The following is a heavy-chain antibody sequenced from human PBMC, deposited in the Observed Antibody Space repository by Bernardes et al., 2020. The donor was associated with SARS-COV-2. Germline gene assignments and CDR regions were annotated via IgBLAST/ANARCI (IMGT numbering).Heavy chain of an antibody. J-gene: IGHJ4*02. D-gene: IGHD3-22*01. CDR2: IDSDDDK. CDR1: GFSLSSSESSGSEMC. Sequence: SGPTLVKPTQTLTLTCAFSGFSLSSSESSGSEMCVSWIRQPPGKALEWLALIDSDDDKYYNTSLRSRLTISKDTSKNQVVLTMTNMGPVDTATYYCARTDITDDLSGYSYRSFDYWGQGTPVTVSS. CDR3: ARTDITDDLSGYSYRSFDY. V-gene: IGHV2-70*01.